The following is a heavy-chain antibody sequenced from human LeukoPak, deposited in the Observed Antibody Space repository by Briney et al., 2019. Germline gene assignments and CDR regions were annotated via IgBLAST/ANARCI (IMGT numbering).Heavy chain of an antibody. J-gene: IGHJ5*02. CDR2: IYNSGST. V-gene: IGHV4-59*01. D-gene: IGHD6-6*01. CDR1: GGSISSYY. Sequence: PSETLSLTCTVSGGSISSYYWSWIRQPPGKGLEWIGYIYNSGSTNYNPSLKSRVTISVDTSNNQFSLRLTSVTAADTAVYYCTRDGSSRSLATWGQGTLVTVSS. CDR3: TRDGSSRSLAT.